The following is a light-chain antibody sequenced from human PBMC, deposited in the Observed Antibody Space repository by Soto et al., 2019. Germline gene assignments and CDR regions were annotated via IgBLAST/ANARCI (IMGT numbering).Light chain of an antibody. CDR2: DNN. J-gene: IGLJ1*01. V-gene: IGLV1-51*01. CDR1: SSNIGNNY. Sequence: QSVLTQPPSVSAAPGQKVTISCSGSSSNIGNNYVSWYQQLPGTAPKLLIYDNNKRPSGIPDRFSGSKSGTSATPGITGLQTGDEADYYCGTWDSSLTLYVFGTGTKVTVL. CDR3: GTWDSSLTLYV.